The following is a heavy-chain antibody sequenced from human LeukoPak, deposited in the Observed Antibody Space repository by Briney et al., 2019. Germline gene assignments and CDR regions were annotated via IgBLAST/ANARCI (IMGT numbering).Heavy chain of an antibody. CDR2: ISYDGSNK. D-gene: IGHD1-26*01. V-gene: IGHV3-30*18. Sequence: PGRSLSLSCAASGFTFSSYGIHWVRQAAGKGLEWVGVISYDGSNKYYADSVKGRFTISRDNSKTTLYLQMNSLRAEDTAVYYCAKDLYRIVGVTRDTFDIWGQGTMVTV. CDR1: GFTFSSYG. CDR3: AKDLYRIVGVTRDTFDI. J-gene: IGHJ3*02.